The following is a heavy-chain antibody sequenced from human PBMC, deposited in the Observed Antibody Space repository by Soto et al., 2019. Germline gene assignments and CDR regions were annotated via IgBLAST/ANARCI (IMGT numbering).Heavy chain of an antibody. CDR3: AKAADGKVTLFDY. CDR2: VSATAGTT. J-gene: IGHJ4*02. D-gene: IGHD2-21*02. CDR1: GFTFSNYA. V-gene: IGHV3-23*01. Sequence: PGVSLRLSCAASGFTFSNYAMSWVRQAPGKGLEWVSLVSATAGTTYYADSVRGRFTISRDNSKNTLYLQMNSLRAEDTAVYYCAKAADGKVTLFDYWGQGTLVTVSS.